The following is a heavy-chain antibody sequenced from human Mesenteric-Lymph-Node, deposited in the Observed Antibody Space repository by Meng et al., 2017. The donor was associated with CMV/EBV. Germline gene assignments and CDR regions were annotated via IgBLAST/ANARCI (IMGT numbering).Heavy chain of an antibody. Sequence: LSSAPFGLALRAFFMRWIRQAPGKGLEWVSYISSSGSTIYYADSVKGRFTISRDNAKNSLYLQMNSLRAEDTAIYYCATGPPPPSGVWGQGTLVTVSS. V-gene: IGHV3-11*04. CDR1: GLALRAFF. CDR3: ATGPPPPSGV. CDR2: ISSSGSTI. J-gene: IGHJ4*02. D-gene: IGHD3-10*01.